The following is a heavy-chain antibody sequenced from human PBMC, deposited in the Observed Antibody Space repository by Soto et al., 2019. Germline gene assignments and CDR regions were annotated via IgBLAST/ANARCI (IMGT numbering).Heavy chain of an antibody. V-gene: IGHV1-46*01. D-gene: IGHD5-12*01. Sequence: GASVKVSCKASGYTFTSYYMHWVRQAPGQGLEWMGIINPSGGSTSYAQKFQGRVTMTRDTSTSTVYMELSSLRSEDTAVYYCARRGGDGYRQSYPIDVRGQGTLVTVSS. CDR2: INPSGGST. CDR1: GYTFTSYY. CDR3: ARRGGDGYRQSYPIDV. J-gene: IGHJ4*02.